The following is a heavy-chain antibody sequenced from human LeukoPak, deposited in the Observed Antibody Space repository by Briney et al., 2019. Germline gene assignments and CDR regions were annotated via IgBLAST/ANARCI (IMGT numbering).Heavy chain of an antibody. CDR3: ARENIAAAGTYYYYYYMDV. Sequence: SQTLSLTCAISGDSFSSNSAAWNWIRQSPSRGLVWLGRTYYRSKWYNDYAVSVKSRITINPDTSKSQFSLQLNSVTPEDTAVYYCARENIAAAGTYYYYYYMDVWGKGTTVTVSS. CDR1: GDSFSSNSAA. J-gene: IGHJ6*03. D-gene: IGHD6-13*01. V-gene: IGHV6-1*01. CDR2: TYYRSKWYN.